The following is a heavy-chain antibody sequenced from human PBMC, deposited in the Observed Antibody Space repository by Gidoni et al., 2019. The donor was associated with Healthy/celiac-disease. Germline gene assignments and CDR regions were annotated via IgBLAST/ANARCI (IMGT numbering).Heavy chain of an antibody. CDR1: GGTFSSYA. CDR2: IIPIFGTA. V-gene: IGHV1-69*01. Sequence: QVQLVQSVAEVQQPVSSVQVSCKASGGTFSSYAVSWGRQAHGQGREWMGGIIPIFGTATYAQKFQGRVTITADESTSTAYMELSSLRSEDTAVYYWARSHIFDFCTNGVCYLDGMDVWGQGTTVTVAS. J-gene: IGHJ6*02. CDR3: ARSHIFDFCTNGVCYLDGMDV. D-gene: IGHD2-8*01.